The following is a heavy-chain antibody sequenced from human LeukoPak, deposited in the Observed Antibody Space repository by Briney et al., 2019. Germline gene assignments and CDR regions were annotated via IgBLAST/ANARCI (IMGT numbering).Heavy chain of an antibody. CDR2: IYYRGST. CDR1: GGSISSGGYY. Sequence: TSETLSLTCTVSGGSISSGGYYWSWIRQHPGKGLEWIGYIYYRGSTYYNPSLKSRVTISVDTSKNQFSLKLSSVTAADTAVYYCARDHERGSSGYPTYNWFDPWGQGTLVTVSS. V-gene: IGHV4-31*03. J-gene: IGHJ5*02. D-gene: IGHD3-22*01. CDR3: ARDHERGSSGYPTYNWFDP.